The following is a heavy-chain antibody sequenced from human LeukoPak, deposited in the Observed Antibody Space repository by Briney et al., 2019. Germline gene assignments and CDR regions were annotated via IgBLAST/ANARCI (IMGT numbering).Heavy chain of an antibody. V-gene: IGHV1-3*04. CDR1: GYTFTSYA. D-gene: IGHD2-21*02. CDR3: ARNTETAIPLPYYFDY. J-gene: IGHJ4*02. CDR2: INTGNGNT. Sequence: ASVKVSCKASGYTFTSYAMHWVRQAPGQRLECMGWINTGNGNTKYSQKFQGRVTITRDTSASTAYMNLSSLRSEDTAVYYCARNTETAIPLPYYFDYWGQGTLVTVSS.